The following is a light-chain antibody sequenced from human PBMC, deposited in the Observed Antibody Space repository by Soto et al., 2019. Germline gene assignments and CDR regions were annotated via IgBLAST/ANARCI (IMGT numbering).Light chain of an antibody. CDR2: LNSDGSH. CDR3: QTWGTDSVI. V-gene: IGLV4-69*01. CDR1: SGHSTYA. J-gene: IGLJ2*01. Sequence: QSVLTQSPSASVSLGASVKVTCTLSSGHSTYAIAWLQQQPEKGPRYLMKLNSDGSHTKGDGIPDRFSGSSSGAERYLTISSLQSEDEADYYCQTWGTDSVIFGGGTKVTVL.